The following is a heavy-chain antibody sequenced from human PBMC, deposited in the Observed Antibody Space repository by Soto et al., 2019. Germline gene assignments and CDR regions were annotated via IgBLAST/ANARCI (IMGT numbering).Heavy chain of an antibody. Sequence: PGGSLRLSCAAAGFTFSSYAMHWVRQAPGKGLEWVAVISYDGSNKYYADSVKGRFTISRDNSKNTLYLQMNSLRAEDTAVYYCARAGPLGYCSSTRGLCYYYYYYGMDDWGQGPTFPTSS. CDR3: ARAGPLGYCSSTRGLCYYYYYYGMDD. CDR2: ISYDGSNK. CDR1: GFTFSSYA. J-gene: IGHJ6*02. D-gene: IGHD2-2*01. V-gene: IGHV3-30-3*01.